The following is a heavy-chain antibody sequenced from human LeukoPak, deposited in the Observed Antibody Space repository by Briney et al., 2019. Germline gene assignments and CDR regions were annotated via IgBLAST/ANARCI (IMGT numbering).Heavy chain of an antibody. CDR1: GFTFSSYA. CDR2: ISYDGSNK. D-gene: IGHD6-19*01. J-gene: IGHJ4*02. Sequence: TGGSLRLSCAASGFTFSSYAMHWVRQAPGKGLEWVAVISYDGSNKYYADSVKGRFTISRDNSKNTLYLQMNSLRAEDTAVYYCARSTGGYSSGWYGRLSDYWGQGTLVTVSS. CDR3: ARSTGGYSSGWYGRLSDY. V-gene: IGHV3-30-3*01.